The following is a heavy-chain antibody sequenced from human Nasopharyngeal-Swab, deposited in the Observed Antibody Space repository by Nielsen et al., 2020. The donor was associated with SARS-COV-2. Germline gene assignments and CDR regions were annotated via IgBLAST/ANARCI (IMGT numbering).Heavy chain of an antibody. V-gene: IGHV3-7*01. D-gene: IGHD6-6*01. CDR1: GFTFSDYY. Sequence: GESLKISCAASGFTFSDYYMSWVRQAPGKGLQWVANIKQDGSEKYYVDSVKGRFTISRDNAKNSLYLQMNSLRAEDTAVYYCARGKYSSSSLIYWYYYYGMDVWGQGTTVTVSS. CDR2: IKQDGSEK. J-gene: IGHJ6*02. CDR3: ARGKYSSSSLIYWYYYYGMDV.